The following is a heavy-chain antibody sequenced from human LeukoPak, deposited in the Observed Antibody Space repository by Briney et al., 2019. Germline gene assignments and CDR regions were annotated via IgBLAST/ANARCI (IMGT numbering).Heavy chain of an antibody. D-gene: IGHD5-24*01. CDR3: ARNRDGYNSFDY. CDR2: IYYSGSS. Sequence: SQTLSLTCTVSGGSISSGGYYWSWIRQPPGKGLEWIGYIYYSGSSYYNPSLRSRVSISVDTSKNHFSLKLSSVTAADTAVYYCARNRDGYNSFDYWGQGTLVTVSS. V-gene: IGHV4-31*03. J-gene: IGHJ4*02. CDR1: GGSISSGGYY.